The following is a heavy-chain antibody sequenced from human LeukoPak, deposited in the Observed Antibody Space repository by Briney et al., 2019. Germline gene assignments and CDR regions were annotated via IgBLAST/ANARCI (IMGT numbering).Heavy chain of an antibody. CDR2: ISSNGGST. J-gene: IGHJ5*02. V-gene: IGHV3-64*01. CDR1: GFTFSSYA. D-gene: IGHD6-19*01. Sequence: GGSLRLSCAASGFTFSSYAMHWVRQAPGKGLEYVSAISSNGGSTYYANSVKGRFTISRDNSKNTLYLQMGSLRAEDMAVYYCAREAHPQWLVIQFDPWGEGTLVTVSS. CDR3: AREAHPQWLVIQFDP.